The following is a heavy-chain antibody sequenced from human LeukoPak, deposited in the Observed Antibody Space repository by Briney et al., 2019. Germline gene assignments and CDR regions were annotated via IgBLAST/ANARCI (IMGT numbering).Heavy chain of an antibody. CDR3: ARSYDILTGYYIR. CDR1: GGSFSGYY. D-gene: IGHD3-9*01. J-gene: IGHJ4*02. V-gene: IGHV4-34*01. CDR2: INHSGST. Sequence: SETLSLTCAVYGGSFSGYYWSWIRQPPGKGLEWIGEINHSGSTNYNPSLKSRVTISVDTSKNQFSLKLSSVTAADTAVYYCARSYDILTGYYIRWGQGTLVTVSS.